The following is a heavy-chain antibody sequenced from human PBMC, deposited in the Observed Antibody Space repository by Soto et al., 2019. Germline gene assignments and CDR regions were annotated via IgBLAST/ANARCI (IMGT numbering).Heavy chain of an antibody. CDR2: INGGDDSK. V-gene: IGHV3-23*01. CDR1: GFTFRSSP. J-gene: IGHJ4*02. Sequence: GGSLRLSCAVSGFTFRSSPMSWVRRAPGKGLEWVSGINGGDDSKHYAESVRGRFTIIRDNSKNTLLLQMNSLRAEDTAVYYCATQTVTTSPRAYYFDYWGQGTLVTVSS. CDR3: ATQTVTTSPRAYYFDY. D-gene: IGHD4-17*01.